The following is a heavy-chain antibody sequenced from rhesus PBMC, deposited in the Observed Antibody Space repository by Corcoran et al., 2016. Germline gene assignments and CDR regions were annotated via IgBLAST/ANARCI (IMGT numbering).Heavy chain of an antibody. CDR3: ATMGTDY. CDR2: VDPEDGEA. V-gene: IGHV1-111*02. D-gene: IGHD5-24*01. Sequence: EVHLVPAGAEVQKPGAPVRISCTASDYTFTAYYLHWVRQAPGKGLEWMGRVDPEDGEAIHAQKFQDRVTITADTSTDTAYMELSSLRSEDTAVYYCATMGTDYRGQGVLVTVSS. J-gene: IGHJ4*01. CDR1: DYTFTAYY.